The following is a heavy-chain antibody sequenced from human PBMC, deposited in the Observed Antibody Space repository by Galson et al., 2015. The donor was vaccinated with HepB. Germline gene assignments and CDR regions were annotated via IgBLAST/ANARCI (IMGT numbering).Heavy chain of an antibody. V-gene: IGHV3-11*06. Sequence: SLRLSCAASGFTFSDYYMSWIRQAPGKGLEWVAYISSSSTYAHYADSVKGRFTISRDNAENSLYLQMNSLRAEDSALYYCAMSYSSSPGGVDWGQGTLVTVSP. J-gene: IGHJ4*02. CDR1: GFTFSDYY. CDR3: AMSYSSSPGGVD. CDR2: ISSSSTYA. D-gene: IGHD6-13*01.